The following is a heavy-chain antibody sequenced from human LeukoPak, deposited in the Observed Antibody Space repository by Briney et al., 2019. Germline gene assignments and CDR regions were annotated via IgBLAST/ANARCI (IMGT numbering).Heavy chain of an antibody. D-gene: IGHD3-9*01. CDR3: ARGSRYYDILTGPRLAAFDI. J-gene: IGHJ3*02. CDR2: IYHSGST. CDR1: GGSISSSNW. Sequence: PSGTLSLTCAVSGGSISSSNWWSWVRQPPGKGLEWIGEIYHSGSTNYNPSLKSRVTISVDKSKNQFSLKLSSVTAADTAVYYCARGSRYYDILTGPRLAAFDIWGQGTMVTVSS. V-gene: IGHV4-4*02.